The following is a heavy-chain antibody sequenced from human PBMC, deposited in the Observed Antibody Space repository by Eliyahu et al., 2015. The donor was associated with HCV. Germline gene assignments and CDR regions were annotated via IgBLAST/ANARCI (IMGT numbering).Heavy chain of an antibody. J-gene: IGHJ5*02. V-gene: IGHV4-59*01. CDR1: GXSXXPYY. CDR2: IHYSGST. D-gene: IGHD6-19*01. CDR3: ASGGGGIAVTGTGGWFDP. Sequence: QVQLQESGPGLXKPSXTLSLTCTVXGXSXXPYYWXWIRQPPGKGLEWIGYIHYSGSTNYHPSLKSRVTISIDTSKNQFSLNLTSVTAADTAMYYCASGGGGIAVTGTGGWFDPWGQGTLVTVSS.